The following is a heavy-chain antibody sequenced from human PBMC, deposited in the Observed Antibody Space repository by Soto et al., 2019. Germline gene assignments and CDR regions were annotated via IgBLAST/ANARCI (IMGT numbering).Heavy chain of an antibody. CDR2: ISGSGGST. V-gene: IGHV3-23*01. D-gene: IGHD3-16*02. Sequence: EVQLLESGGGLVQPGGSLRLSCAASGFTFSSYAMSWVRQAPGKGLEWVSAISGSGGSTYYADSVKGRFTISRDNSKITLYLQMNSLRAEDTAVYYCAKGGYDYVWGSYRYISYYYGMDVWGQGTTVTVSS. J-gene: IGHJ6*02. CDR1: GFTFSSYA. CDR3: AKGGYDYVWGSYRYISYYYGMDV.